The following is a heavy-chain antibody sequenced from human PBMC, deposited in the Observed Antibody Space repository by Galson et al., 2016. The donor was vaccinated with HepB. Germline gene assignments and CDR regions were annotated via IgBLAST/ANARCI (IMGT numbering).Heavy chain of an antibody. J-gene: IGHJ3*02. V-gene: IGHV3-49*03. D-gene: IGHD3-22*01. CDR1: GFTFGDFA. CDR2: IRSKGYGETT. Sequence: SLRLSCAGSGFTFGDFAMSWFRQAPGKGLEWVGFIRSKGYGETTQYAASVKGRFTISRDDSNTIAYLQMTSLKTQDTAVYYCARDNEYYYDTSGHDTFDMWGQGTMVTVSS. CDR3: ARDNEYYYDTSGHDTFDM.